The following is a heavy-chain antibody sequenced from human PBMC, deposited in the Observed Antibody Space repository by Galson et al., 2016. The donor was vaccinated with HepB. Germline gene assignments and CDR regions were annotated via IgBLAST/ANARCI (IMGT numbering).Heavy chain of an antibody. J-gene: IGHJ6*03. V-gene: IGHV4-39*01. D-gene: IGHD1-7*01. CDR3: ARHAGTSYDKYYMDV. CDR2: IYYSGTS. Sequence: ETLSLTCIVSGGSISSSYYWAWIRQPPGKGLEWNASIYYSGTSSYKPYLTSRVTISVDTSKVQFSLKVRSVTAADTALYYCARHAGTSYDKYYMDVWVRGTTVAVSS. CDR1: GGSISSSYY.